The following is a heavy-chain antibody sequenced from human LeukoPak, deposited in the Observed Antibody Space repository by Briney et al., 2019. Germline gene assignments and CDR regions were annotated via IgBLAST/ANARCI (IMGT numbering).Heavy chain of an antibody. CDR3: ARDPSSVTLYFFDY. J-gene: IGHJ4*02. CDR2: IDANNGDT. Sequence: GASVKISCKASGYTFRGNYIHRLRQAPGQGLELMGWIDANNGDTKSAQKFQGRVTMSRDTSISTAYMDLSSLSPDDAAVYYCARDPSSVTLYFFDYWGQGTLVTVSS. D-gene: IGHD4-11*01. CDR1: GYTFRGNY. V-gene: IGHV1-2*02.